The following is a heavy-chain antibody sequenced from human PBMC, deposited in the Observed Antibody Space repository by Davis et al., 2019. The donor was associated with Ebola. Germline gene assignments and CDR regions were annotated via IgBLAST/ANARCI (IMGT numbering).Heavy chain of an antibody. J-gene: IGHJ6*02. CDR2: IKQDGSEK. CDR3: ARGLLRYSYYYGMDV. D-gene: IGHD3-9*01. V-gene: IGHV3-7*01. CDR1: GFTFSSYW. Sequence: GGSLRLSCAASGFTFSSYWMSWVRQAPGKGLEWVANIKQDGSEKYYVDSVKGRFTISRDNSKNTLYLQMNSLRAEDTAVYYCARGLLRYSYYYGMDVWGQGTTVTVSS.